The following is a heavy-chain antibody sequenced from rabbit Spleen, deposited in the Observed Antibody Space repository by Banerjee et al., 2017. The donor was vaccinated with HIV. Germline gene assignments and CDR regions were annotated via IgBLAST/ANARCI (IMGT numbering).Heavy chain of an antibody. J-gene: IGHJ4*01. CDR2: IYGGSSDST. D-gene: IGHD8-1*01. Sequence: EQLEESGGGLVKPEGSLTLTCKASGVSFSNKAVMCWVRQAPGKGLECIACIYGGSSDSTWYASWAKGRFTISKTPSSTVTLQMTSLTAADTAAYFCARGSGSSYPPNYFNLWGQGTLVTVS. V-gene: IGHV1S45*01. CDR3: ARGSGSSYPPNYFNL. CDR1: GVSFSNKAV.